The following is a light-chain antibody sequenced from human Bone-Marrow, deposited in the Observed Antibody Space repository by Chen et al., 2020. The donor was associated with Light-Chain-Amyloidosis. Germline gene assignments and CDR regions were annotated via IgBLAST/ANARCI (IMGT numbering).Light chain of an antibody. Sequence: SYELTHPPSVSVSPGQTARITCSGDDLPTKYAYWYQQKPGQAPVLLIHTDTERPSGIPERFYGYSAGTTATLSISGVQAEDEADYHCQSADSSGTYEVRFGGGTKLTVL. CDR3: QSADSSGTYEVR. CDR2: TDT. J-gene: IGLJ2*01. CDR1: DLPTKY. V-gene: IGLV3-25*03.